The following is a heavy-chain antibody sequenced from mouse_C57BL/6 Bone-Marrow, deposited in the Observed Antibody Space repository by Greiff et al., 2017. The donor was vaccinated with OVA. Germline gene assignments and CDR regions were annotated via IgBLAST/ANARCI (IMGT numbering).Heavy chain of an antibody. Sequence: QVQLQQSGPGLVQPSQSLSISCTVSGFSLTSYGVHWVRQSPGKGLEWLGVIWSGGSTDYNAAFISRLCISKDNSKSQVFFKMNSLQAEDTAIYYCARNRGGWLRRGFAYWGQGTLVTVSA. V-gene: IGHV2-2*01. J-gene: IGHJ3*01. D-gene: IGHD2-2*01. CDR2: IWSGGST. CDR3: ARNRGGWLRRGFAY. CDR1: GFSLTSYG.